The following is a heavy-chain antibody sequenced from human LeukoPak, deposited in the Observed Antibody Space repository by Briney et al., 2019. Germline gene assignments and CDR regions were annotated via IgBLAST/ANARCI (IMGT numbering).Heavy chain of an antibody. J-gene: IGHJ4*02. CDR2: ISYDGSNK. D-gene: IGHD3-3*01. CDR3: AKDFWSDY. V-gene: IGHV3-30*18. Sequence: PGGSLRLSCAASGSTFSSYGMHWVRQAPGKGLEWVAVISYDGSNKYYADSVKGRFTISRDNSKNTLYLQMNSLRAEDTAVYYCAKDFWSDYWGQGTLVTVSS. CDR1: GSTFSSYG.